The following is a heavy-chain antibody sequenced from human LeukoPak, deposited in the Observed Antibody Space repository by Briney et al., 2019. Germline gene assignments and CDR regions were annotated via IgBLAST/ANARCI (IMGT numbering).Heavy chain of an antibody. CDR3: ATLDSYYDSSGRPLLPD. V-gene: IGHV1-24*01. J-gene: IGHJ4*02. D-gene: IGHD3-22*01. CDR1: GYSVSELS. CDR2: FDREDDAP. Sequence: GAPVKVSCKVSGYSVSELSMHWVRQAPGLGLEWMGGFDREDDAPVYAQQFQGRVTMTEDTSTDTAYMELSSLRSEDTALYYCATLDSYYDSSGRPLLPDWGQGTLVTVSS.